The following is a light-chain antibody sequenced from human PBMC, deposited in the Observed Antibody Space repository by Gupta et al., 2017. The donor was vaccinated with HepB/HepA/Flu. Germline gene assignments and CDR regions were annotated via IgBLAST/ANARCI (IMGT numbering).Light chain of an antibody. CDR3: CSYAGSHTGV. V-gene: IGLV2-11*01. J-gene: IGLJ3*02. CDR2: DVT. CDR1: SSDVGGYNY. Sequence: QSALTQPRSVSGSPGQSVTISCTGTSSDVGGYNYVSWYQQHPGKAPKVIIYDVTKRPSGVPDRFSGSESGNTASLTISGLQAEDESDEYCCSYAGSHTGVCGGGTKLTVL.